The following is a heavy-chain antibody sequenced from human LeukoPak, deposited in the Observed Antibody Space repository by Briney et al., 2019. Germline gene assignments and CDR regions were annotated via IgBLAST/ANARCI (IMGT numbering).Heavy chain of an antibody. CDR3: ARDRSPYYDFWSGYYTPLYYYYYMDV. CDR1: GYTFTGYY. CDR2: INPNSGGT. V-gene: IGHV1-2*02. Sequence: ASVKVSCKASGYTFTGYYMRWVRQAPGQGLEWMGWINPNSGGTNYAQKFQGRVTMTRDTSISTAYMELSRLRSDDTAVYYCARDRSPYYDFWSGYYTPLYYYYYMDVWGKGTTVTVSS. J-gene: IGHJ6*03. D-gene: IGHD3-3*01.